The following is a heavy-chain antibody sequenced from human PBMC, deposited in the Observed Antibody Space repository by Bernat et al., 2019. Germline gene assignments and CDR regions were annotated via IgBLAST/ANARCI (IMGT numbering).Heavy chain of an antibody. CDR3: ARGPDVLLWFRESWDYFDY. V-gene: IGHV1-18*04. CDR2: ISAYNGNT. D-gene: IGHD3-10*01. J-gene: IGHJ4*02. CDR1: GYTFTSYG. Sequence: QVQLVQSGAEVKKPGASVKVSCKASGYTFTSYGISWVRQAPGQGLEWMGWISAYNGNTNYAQKLQGRVTTTTDTSTSTAYMELRSLRSDDTAVYYCARGPDVLLWFRESWDYFDYWGQGTLVTVSS.